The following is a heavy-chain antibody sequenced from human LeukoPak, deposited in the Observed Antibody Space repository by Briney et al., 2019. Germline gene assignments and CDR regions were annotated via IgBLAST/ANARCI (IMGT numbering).Heavy chain of an antibody. CDR3: AKDSGSGYDHPAS. CDR1: GFTFDDYA. V-gene: IGHV3-9*01. J-gene: IGHJ4*02. Sequence: GGSLRLSCAASGFTFDDYAMHWVRQAPGKGLEWVSGISWNSGSIGYADSVKGRFTISRDNAKNSLYLQMNSLRAEDTALYYCAKDSGSGYDHPASWGQGTLVTVSS. CDR2: ISWNSGSI. D-gene: IGHD5-12*01.